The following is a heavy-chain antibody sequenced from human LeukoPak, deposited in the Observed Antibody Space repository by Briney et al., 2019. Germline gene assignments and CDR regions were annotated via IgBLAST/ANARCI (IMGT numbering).Heavy chain of an antibody. CDR1: GFTFSDSY. J-gene: IGHJ5*02. D-gene: IGHD3-16*01. Sequence: KAGGSLRLSCAASGFTFSDSYMTWIRQAPGKGLEWVSYISNSGSSIYYADSVKGRFTTSRDNAKSSLYLQMNSLRAEDTAVYYCAGGGGANISPSNWFDPWGQGTLVTVSS. CDR3: AGGGGANISPSNWFDP. V-gene: IGHV3-11*04. CDR2: ISNSGSSI.